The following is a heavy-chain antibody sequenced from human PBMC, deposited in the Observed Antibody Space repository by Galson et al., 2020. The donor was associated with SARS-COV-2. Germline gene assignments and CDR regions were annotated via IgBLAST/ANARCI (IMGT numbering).Heavy chain of an antibody. D-gene: IGHD2-2*01. CDR3: SRDYLSSRTQDAFEI. CDR1: GFTFGDYC. CDR2: IRSKANGGTT. Sequence: GGSLRLSCTASGFTFGDYCMSWVRQAPGKGLEWVGFIRSKANGGTTEYAASVKGRFTISRDDSSSIAYLQMNNLKTEDTAIYYCSRDYLSSRTQDAFEIWGQGTKVTVSS. V-gene: IGHV3-49*04. J-gene: IGHJ3*02.